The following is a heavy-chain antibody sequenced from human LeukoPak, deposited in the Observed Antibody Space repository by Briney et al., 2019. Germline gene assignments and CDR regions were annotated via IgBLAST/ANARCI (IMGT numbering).Heavy chain of an antibody. Sequence: GGSLRLSCAAPGFSFSSYAMSWVRQAPGKGLEWVSAISRSGGSTYYADFVKGRFTILRDYYKNMSYLQMNSLRAEDTAVYYCAKDPSRRVATISTRLDYWGQGTLVTVSS. CDR3: AKDPSRRVATISTRLDY. CDR2: ISRSGGST. D-gene: IGHD5-12*01. J-gene: IGHJ4*02. V-gene: IGHV3-23*01. CDR1: GFSFSSYA.